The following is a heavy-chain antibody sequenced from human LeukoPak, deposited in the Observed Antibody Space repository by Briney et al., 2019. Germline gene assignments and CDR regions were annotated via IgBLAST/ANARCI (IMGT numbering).Heavy chain of an antibody. J-gene: IGHJ4*02. CDR3: AKDRVARDYDSSAFDY. CDR2: ISGRGGTP. V-gene: IGHV3-23*01. CDR1: GFTFTIYA. D-gene: IGHD3-22*01. Sequence: GGSLRLSCAGSGFTFTIYAMNWVRQAPGKGLEWVSGISGRGGTPYYAESVKGRFTISRDNSKNTLYLQLNSLRVEDMAVYYCAKDRVARDYDSSAFDYWGQGTLVTVSS.